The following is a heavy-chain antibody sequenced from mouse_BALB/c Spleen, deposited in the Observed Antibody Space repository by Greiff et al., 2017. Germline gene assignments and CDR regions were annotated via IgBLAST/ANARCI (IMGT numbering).Heavy chain of an antibody. V-gene: IGHV5-6*01. CDR2: ISSGGSYT. D-gene: IGHD1-1*01. CDR3: ARPDYYGSSYLDY. CDR1: GFTFSSYG. Sequence: EVHLVESGGDLVKPGGSLKLSCAASGFTFSSYGMSWVRQTPDKRLEWVATISSGGSYTYYPDSVKGRFTISRDNAKNTLYLQMSSLKSEDTAMYYCARPDYYGSSYLDYWGQGTTRTVSS. J-gene: IGHJ2*01.